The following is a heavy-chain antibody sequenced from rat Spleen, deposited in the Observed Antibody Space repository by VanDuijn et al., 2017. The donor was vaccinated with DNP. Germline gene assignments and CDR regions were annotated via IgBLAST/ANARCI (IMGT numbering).Heavy chain of an antibody. CDR2: IGSDAYAP. V-gene: IGHV5-7*01. J-gene: IGHJ2*01. CDR3: ARLAAALDY. D-gene: IGHD1-2*01. CDR1: GFTFSDYN. Sequence: EVQLVETGGGLVQPGRSLKLSCAASGFTFSDYNMAWVRQAPTKGLEWVAYIGSDAYAPYYGDSVKGRFTVSRDNTKSTLYLQMDSLRSEDTATYYCARLAAALDYWGQGVMVTVSS.